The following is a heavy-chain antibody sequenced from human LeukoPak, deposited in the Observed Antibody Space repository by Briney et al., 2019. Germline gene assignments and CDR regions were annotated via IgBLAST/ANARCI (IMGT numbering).Heavy chain of an antibody. CDR1: GGSISSSNW. CDR2: IYHSGST. CDR3: ARDPGGELLFDY. J-gene: IGHJ4*02. D-gene: IGHD3-16*01. Sequence: PSEALSLTCAVSGGSISSSNWWSWVRQPPGKGLEWIGEIYHSGSTNYNPSLKSRVTISVDKSKNQFSLKLSSVTAADTAVYYCARDPGGELLFDYWGQGTLVTVSS. V-gene: IGHV4-4*02.